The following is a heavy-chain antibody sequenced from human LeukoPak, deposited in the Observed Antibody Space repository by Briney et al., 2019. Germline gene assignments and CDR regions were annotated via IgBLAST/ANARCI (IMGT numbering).Heavy chain of an antibody. CDR2: VSYDGTNK. D-gene: IGHD4-23*01. CDR3: ARGTEDYGGSPDATIRRPFAI. CDR1: GFTFSNYG. Sequence: PGGSLRLSCAASGFTFSNYGMHWVRQAPGKGLEWVAVVSYDGTNKYYADSVKGRFTISRDNSKNTLYLQMNSLRAEDKAVYYCARGTEDYGGSPDATIRRPFAIWGQGTMVTVST. V-gene: IGHV3-30*03. J-gene: IGHJ3*02.